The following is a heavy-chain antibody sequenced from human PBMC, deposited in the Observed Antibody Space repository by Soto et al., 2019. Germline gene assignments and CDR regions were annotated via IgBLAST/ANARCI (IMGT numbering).Heavy chain of an antibody. CDR2: INPNSGGT. J-gene: IGHJ5*02. V-gene: IGHV1-2*04. Sequence: QVQLVQSGAEVKKPGASVKVSCKASGYTFTGYYMHWVRQAPGQGLEWMGWINPNSGGTNYAQKFQGWVTMTRDTSISTAYMELIRLRSDDTAVYYCARGGGIVLSQPLIGVEPWGQGTLVTVSS. CDR3: ARGGGIVLSQPLIGVEP. CDR1: GYTFTGYY. D-gene: IGHD2-8*01.